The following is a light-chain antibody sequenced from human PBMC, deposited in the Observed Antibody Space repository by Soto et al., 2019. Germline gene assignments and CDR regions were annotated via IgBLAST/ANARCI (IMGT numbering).Light chain of an antibody. CDR1: NSYIGNYNY. V-gene: IGLV2-11*01. CDR3: TSFAPGRIYV. CDR2: DVS. J-gene: IGLJ1*01. Sequence: QSALTQPRSVSGSPGQSVTISCTGTNSYIGNYNYVSWYQQHPGKAPKVMIYDVSKRPSGVPDRFSGSKSGNTASLTISGLQAEDEGDYYCTSFAPGRIYVFGSGTKVTVL.